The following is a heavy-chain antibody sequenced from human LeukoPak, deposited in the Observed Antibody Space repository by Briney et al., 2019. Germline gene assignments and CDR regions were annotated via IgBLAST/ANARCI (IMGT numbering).Heavy chain of an antibody. CDR3: ARDSAGDGQHSYFDP. Sequence: SETLSLTSTVSVGSVSTYYWGWIRQPPGKALEWIGYIHYSGDTKYSPSLQSRVTMSIDTSKNQLSLMLRSLTAADTALYYCARDSAGDGQHSYFDPGRQGILVTVSS. CDR1: VGSVSTYY. J-gene: IGHJ5*02. V-gene: IGHV4-59*02. D-gene: IGHD5-18*01. CDR2: IHYSGDT.